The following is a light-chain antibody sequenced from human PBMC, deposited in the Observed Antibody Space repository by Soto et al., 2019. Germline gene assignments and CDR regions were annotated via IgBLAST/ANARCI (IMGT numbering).Light chain of an antibody. CDR2: DAS. CDR3: QQSNNWPWT. CDR1: QSVSGK. J-gene: IGKJ1*01. V-gene: IGKV3-15*01. Sequence: EVRMTQSPATLSVSQGERATLSCRASQSVSGKLAWYQQKPGQAPRLLIYDASTRATGIPARFSGSGSGTEFTLTISSLQSEDFAVYYCQQSNNWPWTVGQGTKVDSK.